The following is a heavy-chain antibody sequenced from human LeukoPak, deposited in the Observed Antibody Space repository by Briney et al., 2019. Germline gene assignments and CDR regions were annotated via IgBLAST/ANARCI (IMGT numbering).Heavy chain of an antibody. J-gene: IGHJ3*02. CDR2: ISGGGGDT. CDR1: GFAFSDYA. CDR3: AKDAFPYNGVYDAFDI. Sequence: GGSLRLSCVASGFAFSDYARNWVRQAPGKGVEWVSHISGGGGDTYYADSLKGRSTVSRDSSRKTLYLQINSLRAGDTAVYYCAKDAFPYNGVYDAFDIWGQGTVVTVSS. D-gene: IGHD3-10*01. V-gene: IGHV3-23*01.